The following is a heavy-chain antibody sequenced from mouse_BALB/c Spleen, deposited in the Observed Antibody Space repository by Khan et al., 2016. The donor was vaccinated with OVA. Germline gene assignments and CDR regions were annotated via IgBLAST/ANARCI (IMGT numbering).Heavy chain of an antibody. CDR1: GYTFTSYW. CDR3: ASSNYYVNGLYSMDF. J-gene: IGHJ4*01. V-gene: IGHV1S41*01. D-gene: IGHD1-1*01. Sequence: DLVKPGASVKLSCKASGYTFTSYWINWIKQRPGQGLEWVGHIGPGSGNPYYNEIFKGKATLTVDTSSSTVYIQLTSLSSEDSAFYFCASSNYYVNGLYSMDFCLQGISVPVSS. CDR2: IGPGSGNP.